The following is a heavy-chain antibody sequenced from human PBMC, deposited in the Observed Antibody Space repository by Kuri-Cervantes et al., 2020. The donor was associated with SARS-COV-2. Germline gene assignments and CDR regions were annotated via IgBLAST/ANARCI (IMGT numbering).Heavy chain of an antibody. Sequence: SVKVSCKASGGTFSSYAISWVRQAPGQGLEWMGGIIPIFGTANYAQKFQGRVTITADESTSTAYMELSSLRSEDTAVYYCAAVFWISSGFGGGDGMDVWGQGTTVTVSS. CDR1: GGTFSSYA. J-gene: IGHJ6*02. D-gene: IGHD6-19*01. CDR3: AAVFWISSGFGGGDGMDV. CDR2: IIPIFGTA. V-gene: IGHV1-69*13.